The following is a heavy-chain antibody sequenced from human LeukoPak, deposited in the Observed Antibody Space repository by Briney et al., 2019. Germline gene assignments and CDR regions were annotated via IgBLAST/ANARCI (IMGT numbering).Heavy chain of an antibody. CDR3: ARNANYYGSGSYVPYYYYMDV. D-gene: IGHD3-10*01. Sequence: SETLSLTCTVSGGSISSSSYYWGWVRQPPGKGLEWIGSIYYSGSTYYNPSLKSRVTISVDRSKNQFSLKLSSVTAADTAVYYCARNANYYGSGSYVPYYYYMDVWGKGTTVTVSS. V-gene: IGHV4-39*07. CDR2: IYYSGST. CDR1: GGSISSSSYY. J-gene: IGHJ6*03.